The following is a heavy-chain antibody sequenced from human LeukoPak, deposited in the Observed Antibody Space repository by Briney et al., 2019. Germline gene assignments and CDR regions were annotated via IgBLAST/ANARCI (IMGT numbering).Heavy chain of an antibody. J-gene: IGHJ4*02. CDR2: IYWDADK. Sequence: SGPMLVKPTQTLTLTCNFSGFSLETTGAGVTWIRQPPGKALECLGIIYWDADKRSSPSLKSRLAITKVASKNHVVLIMTNMDPVDTATYFCAHFKLGLDYSFDLWGQGALVTVSS. D-gene: IGHD1-7*01. CDR1: GFSLETTGAG. CDR3: AHFKLGLDYSFDL. V-gene: IGHV2-5*02.